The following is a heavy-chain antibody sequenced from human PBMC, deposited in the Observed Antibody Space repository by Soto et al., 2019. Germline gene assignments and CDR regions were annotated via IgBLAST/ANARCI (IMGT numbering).Heavy chain of an antibody. J-gene: IGHJ6*02. V-gene: IGHV3-23*01. Sequence: EVQLLESGGGLVQPGGSLRLSCAASGFTFSSYAMSWVRQAPGKGLEWVSAITGSGGSTYYADSVKGRFTISRDNSKNTLYLQMNSLRAEDTAVYYCAKEAGTTAYYYYYYGMDVWGQGTTVTVSS. CDR2: ITGSGGST. CDR1: GFTFSSYA. D-gene: IGHD1-7*01. CDR3: AKEAGTTAYYYYYYGMDV.